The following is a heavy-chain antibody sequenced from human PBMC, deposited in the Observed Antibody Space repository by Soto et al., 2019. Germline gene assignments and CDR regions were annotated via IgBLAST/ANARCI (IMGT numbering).Heavy chain of an antibody. CDR3: ARDDDDFWSGRKESYYYYMDV. V-gene: IGHV1-18*01. Sequence: QVQLVQSGAEVKKPGASVKVSCKASGYTFTSYGISWVRQAPGQGREWIGWISAYNGNTNYAQKLQGRVTMTTDTSTSTAYMELRSLRSDDTAVYYCARDDDDFWSGRKESYYYYMDVWGKGTTVTVSS. CDR1: GYTFTSYG. CDR2: ISAYNGNT. J-gene: IGHJ6*03. D-gene: IGHD3-3*01.